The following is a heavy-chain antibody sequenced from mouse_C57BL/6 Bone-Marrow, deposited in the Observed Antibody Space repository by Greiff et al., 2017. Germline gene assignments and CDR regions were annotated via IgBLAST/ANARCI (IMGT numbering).Heavy chain of an antibody. Sequence: DVQLQQSGPELVKPGASVKISCKASGYTFTDYYMNWVKQSHGKSLEWIGDINPNNGGTSYNQKFKGKATLTVDKSSSTAYMELRSLTSEDSAVYYCARKASSGPAWFAYWGQGTLVTVSA. CDR2: INPNNGGT. CDR1: GYTFTDYY. D-gene: IGHD3-2*02. J-gene: IGHJ3*01. V-gene: IGHV1-26*01. CDR3: ARKASSGPAWFAY.